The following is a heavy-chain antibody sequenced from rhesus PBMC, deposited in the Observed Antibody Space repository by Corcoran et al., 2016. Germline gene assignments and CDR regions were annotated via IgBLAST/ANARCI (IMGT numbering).Heavy chain of an antibody. Sequence: QVQLQQWGEGLVKPSETLSLTCAVYGGSISGYYYWSWIRQPPGKGLEWIGYIYGSVSSTNSNPSLKSRVTLSVDTSKNQLSLKLSSVTTADTAVYYCARVPYYYSGSYFGFFDYWGQGVLVTVSS. V-gene: IGHV4-73*01. CDR3: ARVPYYYSGSYFGFFDY. D-gene: IGHD3-16*01. J-gene: IGHJ4*01. CDR2: IYGSVSST. CDR1: GGSISGYY.